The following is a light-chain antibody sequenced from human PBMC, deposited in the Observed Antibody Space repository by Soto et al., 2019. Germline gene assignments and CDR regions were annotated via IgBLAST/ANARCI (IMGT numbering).Light chain of an antibody. J-gene: IGKJ2*01. CDR2: TAS. CDR3: QQSYTTPDT. Sequence: DIPMTQSPSSLSASVGDSVTITCRASQSISSFLNWYQQKPGKAPKVLIYTASSLQSGVPSRFSGSGSGTDFILTISSLQPEDFATYYCQQSYTTPDTFGQGTKLEIK. CDR1: QSISSF. V-gene: IGKV1-39*01.